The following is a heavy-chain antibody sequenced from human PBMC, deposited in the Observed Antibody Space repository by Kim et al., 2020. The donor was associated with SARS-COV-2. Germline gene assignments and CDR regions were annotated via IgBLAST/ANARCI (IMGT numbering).Heavy chain of an antibody. D-gene: IGHD1-26*01. V-gene: IGHV3-23*01. CDR3: AKEWELLRLPGAFDI. Sequence: DPSKGRFTISRDNSKNTLYLQMNSLGAEDTAVYYCAKEWELLRLPGAFDIWGQGTMVTVSS. J-gene: IGHJ3*02.